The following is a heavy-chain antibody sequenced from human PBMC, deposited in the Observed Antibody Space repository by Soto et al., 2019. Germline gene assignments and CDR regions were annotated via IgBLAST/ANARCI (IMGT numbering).Heavy chain of an antibody. J-gene: IGHJ6*02. D-gene: IGHD3-22*01. Sequence: RASVEISCKASGGTFSSYAISWVRQAPGQGLEWMGGIIPIFGTANYAQKFQGRVTITADESTSTAYMELSSLRSEDTAVYYCARKYYYDRRGYYHYYYYGMDVWGQGTTVTVSS. CDR3: ARKYYYDRRGYYHYYYYGMDV. V-gene: IGHV1-69*13. CDR1: GGTFSSYA. CDR2: IIPIFGTA.